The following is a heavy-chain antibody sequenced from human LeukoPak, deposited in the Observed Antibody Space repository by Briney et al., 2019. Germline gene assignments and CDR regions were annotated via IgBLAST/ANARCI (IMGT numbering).Heavy chain of an antibody. Sequence: PSETPSLTCTVSGGSISSGGYSWSWIRQHPGKGLEWIGYIYYSGSTYYNPSLKSRVTISVDTSKNQFSLKLSSVTAADTAVYYYARPAAANWYDAFDIWGQGTMVTVSS. CDR2: IYYSGST. D-gene: IGHD7-27*01. V-gene: IGHV4-31*03. CDR1: GGSISSGGYS. J-gene: IGHJ3*02. CDR3: ARPAAANWYDAFDI.